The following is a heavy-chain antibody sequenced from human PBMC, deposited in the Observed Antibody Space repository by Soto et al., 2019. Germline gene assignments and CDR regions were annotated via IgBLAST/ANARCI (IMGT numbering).Heavy chain of an antibody. J-gene: IGHJ4*02. V-gene: IGHV2-5*02. CDR3: AHRVLRTVFGLVTTTAIYFDF. D-gene: IGHD3-3*01. CDR2: ISWDDDK. CDR1: GFSLTTSVVG. Sequence: QITLNESGPTVVRPTETLTLTCRFSGFSLTTSVVGVGWVRQSPGKAPEWLALISWDDDKRYSESLKSRLTSTKVTSKNQVVLTVANLDPTDTATYYCAHRVLRTVFGLVTTTAIYFDFWGQGTPVAVSS.